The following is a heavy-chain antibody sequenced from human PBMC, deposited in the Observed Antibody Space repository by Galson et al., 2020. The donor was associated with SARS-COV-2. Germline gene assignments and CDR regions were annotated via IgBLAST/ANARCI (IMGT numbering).Heavy chain of an antibody. J-gene: IGHJ6*02. Sequence: GESLKISCAASGLTVSSNYMMWVRPAPGKGLAWVSVIYVAGYTYYGDSMTGRFTISRDDSKNTLYLQMNSLRAEDTAVYYCAGTLGPYYYYAYGLDVWGQGTTVTVSS. V-gene: IGHV3-53*01. CDR2: IYVAGYT. CDR1: GLTVSSNY. CDR3: AGTLGPYYYYAYGLDV. D-gene: IGHD3-16*01.